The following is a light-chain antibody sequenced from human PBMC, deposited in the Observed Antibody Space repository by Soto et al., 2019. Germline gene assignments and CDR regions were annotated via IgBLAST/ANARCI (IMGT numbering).Light chain of an antibody. CDR2: EVS. CDR3: SSYSSSRDVF. Sequence: QSALTQPASVSGSPGQSITISCTGTSSDVGGYKYVSWYQQHPGKAPKLMIYEVSNRPSGVSNRFSGSKSGNTASLPISGLQAEDEADYYCSSYSSSRDVFFGGGTKLTVL. V-gene: IGLV2-14*01. J-gene: IGLJ2*01. CDR1: SSDVGGYKY.